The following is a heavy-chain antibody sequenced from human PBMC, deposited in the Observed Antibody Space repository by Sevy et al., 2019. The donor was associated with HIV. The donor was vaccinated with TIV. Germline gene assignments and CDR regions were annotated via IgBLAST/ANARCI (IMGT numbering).Heavy chain of an antibody. J-gene: IGHJ2*01. V-gene: IGHV3-23*01. CDR3: ANDRAPYCTGGICFPYWYFDL. CDR2: ISNSGNDI. CDR1: GFTFSTYA. D-gene: IGHD2-8*02. Sequence: GGSLRLSCAASGFTFSTYAMGWVRQAPGKGLEWVSGISNSGNDIYYAGSVGGRFTISRDNSKSTLFLEMNNLRAEDTAVYYCANDRAPYCTGGICFPYWYFDLWGRGALVTVSS.